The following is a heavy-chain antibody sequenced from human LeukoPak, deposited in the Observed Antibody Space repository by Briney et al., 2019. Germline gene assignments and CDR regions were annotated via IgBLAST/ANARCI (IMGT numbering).Heavy chain of an antibody. CDR2: IGGRDGST. Sequence: LPGGSLRLSCAASGFTFSSYGMSWVRQAPGKGLEWVSAIGGRDGSTYYADSVKGRFTISRDNAENSLYLQMNSLRAEDTAVYYCTRDQEGSDYWGQGTLVTVSS. J-gene: IGHJ4*02. CDR1: GFTFSSYG. V-gene: IGHV3-23*01. CDR3: TRDQEGSDY.